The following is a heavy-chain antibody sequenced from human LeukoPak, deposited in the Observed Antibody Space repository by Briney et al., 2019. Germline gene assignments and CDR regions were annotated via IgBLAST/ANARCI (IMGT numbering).Heavy chain of an antibody. CDR1: EFSVGSNY. V-gene: IGHV3-21*01. Sequence: GGSLRLSCAASEFSVGSNYMTWVRQAPGKGLEWVSSISSTSSYIYYADSVKGRFTISRDKDKNSVYLQMTSLRAEDTAVYYCAGESGSRSYYYYMDVWGKGTTVTVSS. CDR3: AGESGSRSYYYYMDV. CDR2: ISSTSSYI. J-gene: IGHJ6*03. D-gene: IGHD2-2*01.